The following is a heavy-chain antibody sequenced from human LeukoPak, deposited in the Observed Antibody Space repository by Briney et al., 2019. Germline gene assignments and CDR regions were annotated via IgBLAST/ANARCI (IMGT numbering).Heavy chain of an antibody. CDR3: ARGAYYYDSSGYYYYLDY. CDR1: GFTFSSYG. Sequence: GGSLRLSCAASGFTFSSYGMHWVRQAPGKGLEWVAFIRYDGSNKYYADSVKGRFTISRDNSKNTLYLQMNSLRAEDTAVYYCARGAYYYDSSGYYYYLDYWGQGTLVTVSS. J-gene: IGHJ4*02. CDR2: IRYDGSNK. D-gene: IGHD3-22*01. V-gene: IGHV3-30*02.